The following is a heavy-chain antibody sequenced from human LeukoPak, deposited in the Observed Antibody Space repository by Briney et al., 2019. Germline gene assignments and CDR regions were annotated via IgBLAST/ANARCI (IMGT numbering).Heavy chain of an antibody. Sequence: GESLKISCKGSGYSFTSYWIAWVRQMPGKGLEFMGIVYPGNSHTKYSPSFQGQVTMSADKSLSTAYMQWSSLKASDTAMYYCARSTIVRGILGSGGAIDVWGQGSMVTVAS. CDR2: VYPGNSHT. CDR1: GYSFTSYW. V-gene: IGHV5-51*01. J-gene: IGHJ3*01. CDR3: ARSTIVRGILGSGGAIDV. D-gene: IGHD3-10*01.